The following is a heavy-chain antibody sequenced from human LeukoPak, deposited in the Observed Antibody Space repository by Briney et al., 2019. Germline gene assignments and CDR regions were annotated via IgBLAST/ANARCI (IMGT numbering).Heavy chain of an antibody. J-gene: IGHJ4*02. CDR3: AKFPYYDFWSGSTYFDY. D-gene: IGHD3-3*01. Sequence: PGGSLRLSCAASGFTFSSYAMSWVRQAPGKGLEWVSAISGSGGSTYYADSVKGRFTISRDNSKNTLYLQMNSLRAEDTAVYYCAKFPYYDFWSGSTYFDYWGQGTLVTVSS. CDR2: ISGSGGST. V-gene: IGHV3-23*01. CDR1: GFTFSSYA.